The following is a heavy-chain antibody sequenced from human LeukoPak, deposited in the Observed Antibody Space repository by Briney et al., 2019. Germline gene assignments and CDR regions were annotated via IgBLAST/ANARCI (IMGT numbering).Heavy chain of an antibody. CDR3: ARDPYISPGAPNWAYSWFDP. CDR1: GGTFSSYA. D-gene: IGHD1-1*01. J-gene: IGHJ5*02. Sequence: ASVKVSCKASGGTFSSYAISWVRQAPGQGLEWMGRIIPILGTANYAQKFQGRVTITADKSTSTAYMELSSLRSEDTAVYYCARDPYISPGAPNWAYSWFDPWGQGTLVTVSS. CDR2: IIPILGTA. V-gene: IGHV1-69*04.